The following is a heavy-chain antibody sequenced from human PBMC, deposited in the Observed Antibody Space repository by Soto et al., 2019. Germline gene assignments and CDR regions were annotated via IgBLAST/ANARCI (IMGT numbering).Heavy chain of an antibody. Sequence: QVQLVRSGDEVKNSGASVKVSCKASGYTLTSYGFSWVRQAPGQGLEWMGRISAYNGNTNYAQKLQGRVPMTTDTSTGTAYMGLRRLRSDDTATYYCARDSGRYCRDGVCYQGYYDFAIDVWGQGTTVTVS. CDR3: ARDSGRYCRDGVCYQGYYDFAIDV. CDR1: GYTLTSYG. D-gene: IGHD2-8*01. J-gene: IGHJ6*02. CDR2: ISAYNGNT. V-gene: IGHV1-18*01.